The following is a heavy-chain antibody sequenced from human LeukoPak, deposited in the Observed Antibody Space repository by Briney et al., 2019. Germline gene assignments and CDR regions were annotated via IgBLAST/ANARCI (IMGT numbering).Heavy chain of an antibody. V-gene: IGHV1-46*01. J-gene: IGHJ4*02. CDR3: ARDFVWAVDY. CDR2: IKPRDDST. CDR1: GFTFSSYH. D-gene: IGHD3-16*01. Sequence: GASVKVSCKAFGFTFSSYHIHWVRQAPGQGLEWMGIIKPRDDSTIYAQKFQGRLIMTWDTSTSTAYMELSSLTSDDTALYYCARDFVWAVDYWGQGSLVTVSS.